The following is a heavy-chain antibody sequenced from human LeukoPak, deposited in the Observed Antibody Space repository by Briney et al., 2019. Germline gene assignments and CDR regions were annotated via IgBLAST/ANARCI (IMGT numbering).Heavy chain of an antibody. Sequence: SETLSLTCAVYGGSFGGYYWSWIRQPPGKGLEWIGEINHSGSTNYNPSLKSRVTISVDTSKNQFSLKLSSVTAADTAVYYCARGVVGAIDWGQGTLVTVSS. CDR1: GGSFGGYY. CDR2: INHSGST. V-gene: IGHV4-34*01. D-gene: IGHD1-26*01. J-gene: IGHJ4*02. CDR3: ARGVVGAID.